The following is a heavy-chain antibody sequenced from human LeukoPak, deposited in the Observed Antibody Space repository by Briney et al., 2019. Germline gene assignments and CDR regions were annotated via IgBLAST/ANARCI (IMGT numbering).Heavy chain of an antibody. J-gene: IGHJ4*02. D-gene: IGHD1-26*01. CDR2: IGGSGSSS. V-gene: IGHV3-23*01. CDR3: AKLLVGATAAY. Sequence: GGSLRLSCAASGFTSSSYAMSWVRRAPGKGLEWVSAIGGSGSSSYYADSVKGRFTISRDNSKNTLFLQMNSLRAEDTAIYYCAKLLVGATAAYWGQGTLVTVSS. CDR1: GFTSSSYA.